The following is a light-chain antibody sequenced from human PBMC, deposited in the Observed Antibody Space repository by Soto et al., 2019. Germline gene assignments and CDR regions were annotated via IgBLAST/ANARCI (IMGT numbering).Light chain of an antibody. Sequence: DIQMTQSPSTLSASVGDTVTITCRASQRMSGWLAWHQQKPGKAPKLLIYDASSLESGVPSRFSGSGSGTEFTLTISSLQPDDFATYYCQQYNSYWGTFGQGTKVDTK. CDR1: QRMSGW. CDR3: QQYNSYWGT. J-gene: IGKJ1*01. V-gene: IGKV1-5*01. CDR2: DAS.